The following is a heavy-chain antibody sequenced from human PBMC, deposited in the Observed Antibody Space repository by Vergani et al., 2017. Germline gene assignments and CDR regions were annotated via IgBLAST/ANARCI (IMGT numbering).Heavy chain of an antibody. Sequence: QVQLVQSGAEVKKPGSSVKVSCKASGGTFSSSTISWVRQAPGQGLEWMGRIIPILGIANYAQKFQGRVTITADKSTSTAYMELSSLRSEDTAVYYCARDHYDSSCYSYSGQRPLVTVSS. J-gene: IGHJ4*02. CDR1: GGTFSSST. CDR2: IIPILGIA. V-gene: IGHV1-69*08. CDR3: ARDHYDSSCYSY. D-gene: IGHD3-22*01.